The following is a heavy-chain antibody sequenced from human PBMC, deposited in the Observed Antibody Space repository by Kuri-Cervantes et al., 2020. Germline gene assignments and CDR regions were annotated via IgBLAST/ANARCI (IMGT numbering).Heavy chain of an antibody. J-gene: IGHJ3*02. D-gene: IGHD3-10*01. V-gene: IGHV4-39*07. CDR1: GYSISSSSYY. CDR3: ARDNGGQRVQNAFDI. CDR2: IYYSGST. Sequence: SETLSLTCTVSGYSISSSSYYWGWIRQPPGKGLEWIGSIYYSGSTYYNPSLKSRVTISVDTSKNQFSLKLSSVTAADTAVYYCARDNGGQRVQNAFDIWGQGTMVTVSS.